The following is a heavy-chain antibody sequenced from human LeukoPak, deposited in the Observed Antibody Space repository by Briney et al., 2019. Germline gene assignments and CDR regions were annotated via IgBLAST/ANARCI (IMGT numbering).Heavy chain of an antibody. CDR3: AGNTFDYNSGGFSG. CDR1: GFTFSSYS. CDR2: ISSSGIYI. J-gene: IGHJ4*02. D-gene: IGHD3-10*01. Sequence: GGSLRLSCAASGFTFSSYSMNWVRQAPGKGLEWVSSISSSGIYIYYADSVKGRFTISRDNAKNSLYLQMNSLRAEDTAVYYCAGNTFDYNSGGFSGWGQGTLVTVSS. V-gene: IGHV3-21*01.